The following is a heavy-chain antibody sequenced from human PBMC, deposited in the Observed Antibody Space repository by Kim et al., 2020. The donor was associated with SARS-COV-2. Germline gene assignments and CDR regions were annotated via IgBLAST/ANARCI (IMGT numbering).Heavy chain of an antibody. CDR1: GFTFSTST. V-gene: IGHV3-30-3*01. Sequence: GGSLRLSCEASGFTFSTSTLPWVRRAPGKGLEWVAIISPDGGNTYYSDSVKGRFTISRDNSRNTLSLQITSLRVEDTAVYFCARDWVPDYWGQGTLLTVSS. D-gene: IGHD1-1*01. J-gene: IGHJ4*02. CDR2: ISPDGGNT. CDR3: ARDWVPDY.